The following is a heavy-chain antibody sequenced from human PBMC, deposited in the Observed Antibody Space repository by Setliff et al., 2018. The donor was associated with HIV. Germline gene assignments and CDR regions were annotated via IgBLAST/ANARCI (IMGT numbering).Heavy chain of an antibody. V-gene: IGHV1-18*01. CDR2: ISGYSGNT. Sequence: ASVKVSCKASGYTFTSYGISWLRQAPGQGLEWMGWISGYSGNTNYAQKFQDRVTMTTDTPTSTVYMELRSLRSDDTDVYYCARVQWVVSSNVGLDYWGQGTLVTSPQ. CDR1: GYTFTSYG. CDR3: ARVQWVVSSNVGLDY. J-gene: IGHJ4*02. D-gene: IGHD6-19*01.